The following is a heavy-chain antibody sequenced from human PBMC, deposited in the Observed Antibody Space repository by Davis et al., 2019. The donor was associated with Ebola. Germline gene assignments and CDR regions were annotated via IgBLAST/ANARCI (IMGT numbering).Heavy chain of an antibody. J-gene: IGHJ4*02. CDR3: ARQIFVVTAIPWYFDY. CDR1: GGSISSSSYY. V-gene: IGHV4-39*01. D-gene: IGHD2-21*02. CDR2: IYYSGST. Sequence: MPSETLSLTCTVSGGSISSSSYYWDWIRQPPGKGLEWIGSIYYSGSTYYNPSLKSRVTISVDTSKNQFSLKLSSVTAADTAVYYCARQIFVVTAIPWYFDYWGQGTLVTVSS.